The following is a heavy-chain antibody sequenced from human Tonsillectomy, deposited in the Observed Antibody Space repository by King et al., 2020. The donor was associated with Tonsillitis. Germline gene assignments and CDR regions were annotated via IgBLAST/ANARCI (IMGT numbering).Heavy chain of an antibody. CDR2: IYYSGST. D-gene: IGHD3-9*01. Sequence: VQLQESGPGLVKPSQTLSLTCTVSGGSISSGDYYWSWIRQPPGKGLEWIGYIYYSGSTYYNPSLKSRVTISVDTSKNQFSLKLSSVTAADTAVYYCARACPDYDILTGYFRRENYYFDYWGQGTLVTVSS. CDR3: ARACPDYDILTGYFRRENYYFDY. CDR1: GGSISSGDYY. V-gene: IGHV4-30-4*01. J-gene: IGHJ4*02.